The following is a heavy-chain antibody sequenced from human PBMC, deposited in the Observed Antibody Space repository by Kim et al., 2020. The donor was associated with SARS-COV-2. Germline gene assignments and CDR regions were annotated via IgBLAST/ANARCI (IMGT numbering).Heavy chain of an antibody. D-gene: IGHD6-6*01. J-gene: IGHJ5*02. V-gene: IGHV3-23*01. Sequence: GGSLRLSCAASGFTFSNYAMSWVRQAPGKGLEWVSVISVSGDTTSYAGSVKGRFTISRDNSRNTLYLQMNSLRAEDTAVYYSAKELRYSSSSAPDPWGQG. CDR1: GFTFSNYA. CDR2: ISVSGDTT. CDR3: AKELRYSSSSAPDP.